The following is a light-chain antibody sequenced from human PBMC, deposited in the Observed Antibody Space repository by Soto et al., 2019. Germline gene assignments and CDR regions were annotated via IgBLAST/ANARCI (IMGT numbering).Light chain of an antibody. Sequence: EIVLTQSPGTLSLSPGERATLSCRASQSVSSTYIAWYQQNPGQAPMLLIYVASSRATGIPDRFSGSGSVTDFTLTISRLEPEDFAVYFCQQYGRSPPFTFGQGTKVEIK. CDR1: QSVSSTY. CDR3: QQYGRSPPFT. V-gene: IGKV3-20*01. CDR2: VAS. J-gene: IGKJ2*01.